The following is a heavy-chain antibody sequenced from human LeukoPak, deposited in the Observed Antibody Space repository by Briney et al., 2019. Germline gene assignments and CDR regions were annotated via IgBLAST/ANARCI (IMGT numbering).Heavy chain of an antibody. D-gene: IGHD5-18*01. Sequence: GGSLRLSCAASGFTFRSHAMSWVRQAPRKGLEWVSGINANDGETFYADSVKGRFTISRDNSENTVYLQMNSLRAEDTAVYYCARQYSYGSRAFDYWGQGTLVTVSS. CDR2: INANDGET. CDR1: GFTFRSHA. J-gene: IGHJ4*02. V-gene: IGHV3-23*01. CDR3: ARQYSYGSRAFDY.